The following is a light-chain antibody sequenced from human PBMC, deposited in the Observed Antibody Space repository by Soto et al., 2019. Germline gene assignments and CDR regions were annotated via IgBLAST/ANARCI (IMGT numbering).Light chain of an antibody. CDR2: DAS. CDR3: QQRSNWVT. CDR1: QAVNTR. J-gene: IGKJ3*01. V-gene: IGKV3D-11*01. Sequence: EIVLTQSPATLSSFPGDRVTLSCRASQAVNTRLAWYQHKPGQAPRLLIYDASNRATGIPARFSGSGSGTDFTLTISSLEPEDFAVYYCQQRSNWVTFGPGTKVAIK.